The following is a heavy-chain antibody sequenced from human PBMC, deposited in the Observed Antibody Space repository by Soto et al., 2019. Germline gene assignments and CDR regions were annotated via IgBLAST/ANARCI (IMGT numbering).Heavy chain of an antibody. Sequence: PGGPLRLSCAAFGFTFSRYGMNWLSQAPGAGLGWVCRITSKTDGGTTDYAAPVKGRFTISRDYSKNTLYLQMNSLRTEDTAVYYCTTHDLTAAEGDYVGTGVWGQWTTVTVAS. V-gene: IGHV3-15*01. CDR3: TTHDLTAAEGDYVGTGV. CDR1: GFTFSRYG. J-gene: IGHJ6*01. D-gene: IGHD6-13*01. CDR2: ITSKTDGGTT.